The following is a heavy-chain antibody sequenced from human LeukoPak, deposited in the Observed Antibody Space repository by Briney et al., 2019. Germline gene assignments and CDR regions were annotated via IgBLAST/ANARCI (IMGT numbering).Heavy chain of an antibody. D-gene: IGHD3-22*01. CDR1: GFTFSSYD. J-gene: IGHJ4*02. V-gene: IGHV3-13*01. Sequence: GGSLRLSCAASGFTFSSYDMHWVRQATGKGLEWVSAIGTAGDTYYPGSVKGRFTISRENAKNSLYLQMNSLRAGDTAVYYCARGGYYDSSGYYGNRGYFDYWGQGTPVTVSS. CDR2: IGTAGDT. CDR3: ARGGYYDSSGYYGNRGYFDY.